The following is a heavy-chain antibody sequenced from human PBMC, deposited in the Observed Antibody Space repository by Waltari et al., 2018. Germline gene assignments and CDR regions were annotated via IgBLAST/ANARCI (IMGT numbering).Heavy chain of an antibody. Sequence: QVQLQESGPGLVKPSETLSLTCAVYGYSISSGYYWGWIRQPPGKGLEWIGSIYHSGSTYYNPSLKSRVTISVDTSKNQFSLKLSSVTAADTAVYYCARDRGSSSWYDFIDYWGQGTLVTVSS. CDR3: ARDRGSSSWYDFIDY. CDR2: IYHSGST. J-gene: IGHJ4*02. CDR1: GYSISSGYY. V-gene: IGHV4-38-2*02. D-gene: IGHD6-13*01.